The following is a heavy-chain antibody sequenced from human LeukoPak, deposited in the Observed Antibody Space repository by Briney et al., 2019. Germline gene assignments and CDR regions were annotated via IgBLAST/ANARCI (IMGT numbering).Heavy chain of an antibody. J-gene: IGHJ4*02. V-gene: IGHV4-61*02. CDR3: ARETGELGRSLDY. D-gene: IGHD1-1*01. CDR1: GGSISSGGYY. Sequence: SETLSLTCTVSGGSISSGGYYWSWTRQPAGKGLEWIGRIYSSGSNNYYPSLKSRVTMSVDTSKNQFSLKVNSVTAADTAVYYCARETGELGRSLDYWGQGILVTVSS. CDR2: IYSSGSN.